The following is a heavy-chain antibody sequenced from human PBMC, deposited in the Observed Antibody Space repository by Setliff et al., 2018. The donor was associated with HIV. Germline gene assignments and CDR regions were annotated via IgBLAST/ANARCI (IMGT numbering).Heavy chain of an antibody. J-gene: IGHJ4*02. CDR1: GGSISSSSYY. Sequence: SETLSLTCTVSGGSISSSSYYWGWVRQPPGKGLEWIGSMYYSGSTYYTPSLKSRITISLDTSKNQFSLRMRSVTAADTAVYYCARVFVDTAVLRVLEYYFDSWGRGTLVTVS. D-gene: IGHD5-18*01. V-gene: IGHV4-39*07. CDR2: MYYSGST. CDR3: ARVFVDTAVLRVLEYYFDS.